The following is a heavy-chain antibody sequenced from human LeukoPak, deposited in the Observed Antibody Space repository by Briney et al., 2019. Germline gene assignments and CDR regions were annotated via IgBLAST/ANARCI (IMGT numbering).Heavy chain of an antibody. Sequence: SVKVSCKASGDTFSSYAISWVRQAPGQGLEWMGRIIPILGIANYAQKFQGRVTITADKSTSTAYMELSSLRSEDTAVYYCARGPDYGGNSDYWGQGTLVTVSS. CDR1: GDTFSSYA. CDR2: IIPILGIA. CDR3: ARGPDYGGNSDY. D-gene: IGHD4-23*01. V-gene: IGHV1-69*04. J-gene: IGHJ4*02.